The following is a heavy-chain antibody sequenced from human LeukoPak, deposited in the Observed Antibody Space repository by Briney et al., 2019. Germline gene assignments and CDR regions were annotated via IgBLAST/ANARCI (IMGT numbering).Heavy chain of an antibody. D-gene: IGHD1/OR15-1a*01. Sequence: GASVKVSCKASGGTFSSYAISWVRQAPGQGLEWMGGIIPIFGTANYAQKFQGRVTITADKSTSTAYMELCSLRSEDTAVYYCARTGTYDAFDIWGQGTMVTVSS. V-gene: IGHV1-69*06. J-gene: IGHJ3*02. CDR3: ARTGTYDAFDI. CDR2: IIPIFGTA. CDR1: GGTFSSYA.